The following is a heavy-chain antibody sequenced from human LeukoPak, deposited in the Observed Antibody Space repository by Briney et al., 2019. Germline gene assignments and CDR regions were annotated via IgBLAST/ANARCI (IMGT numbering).Heavy chain of an antibody. V-gene: IGHV3-48*04. CDR3: ARDGTRAWDY. CDR2: ISSSSSTI. CDR1: GFSFSSYI. Sequence: GGSLRLSCAASGFSFSSYIMNWVRQAPGKGLEWVSHISSSSSTIYYADSVKGRFTISRDNAKNSLYLQMNSLRAEDTAVYYCARDGTRAWDYWGQGTLVTVSS. J-gene: IGHJ4*02. D-gene: IGHD6-13*01.